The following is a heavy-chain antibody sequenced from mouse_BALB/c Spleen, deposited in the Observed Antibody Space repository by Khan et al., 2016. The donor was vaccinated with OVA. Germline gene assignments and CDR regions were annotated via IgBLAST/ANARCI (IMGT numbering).Heavy chain of an antibody. CDR1: GYTFTSYW. CDR3: ARNPFAY. V-gene: IGHV1-52*01. J-gene: IGHJ3*01. CDR2: IDPYDSET. Sequence: QVQLQQPGAELVRPGASVKLSCEASGYTFTSYWMNWVKQSPEQGLEWIGRIDPYDSETHYNQNFKDKAILTGDKSSSTAYMQISSLTSEDSAVYFCARNPFAYWGQGTLVTVSA.